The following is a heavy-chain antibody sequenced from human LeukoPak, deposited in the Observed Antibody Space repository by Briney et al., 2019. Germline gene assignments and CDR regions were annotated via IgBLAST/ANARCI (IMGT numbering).Heavy chain of an antibody. D-gene: IGHD6-13*01. V-gene: IGHV3-30*02. Sequence: GGSLRLSCAASGFTFSSYGMHWVRQAPGKGLEWVAFIRYDGSNKYYADSVKGRFTISRDNSKNTLYLQMNSRRAEDTAVYYCAKTTYSSSWYTSSWGQGTLVTVSS. J-gene: IGHJ4*02. CDR1: GFTFSSYG. CDR3: AKTTYSSSWYTSS. CDR2: IRYDGSNK.